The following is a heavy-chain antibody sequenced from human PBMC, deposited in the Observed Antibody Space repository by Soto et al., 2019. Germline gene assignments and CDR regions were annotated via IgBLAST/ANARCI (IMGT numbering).Heavy chain of an antibody. D-gene: IGHD2-15*01. CDR2: INAGNGNT. V-gene: IGHV1-3*01. Sequence: ASVKVSCKASGYTFTSYAMHWVRQAPGQRLEWMGWINAGNGNTKYSQKLQGRVTITRDTSTSTAYMELRSLRSDDTAVYYCAREMGSTNDYWGQGTLVTVSS. J-gene: IGHJ4*02. CDR3: AREMGSTNDY. CDR1: GYTFTSYA.